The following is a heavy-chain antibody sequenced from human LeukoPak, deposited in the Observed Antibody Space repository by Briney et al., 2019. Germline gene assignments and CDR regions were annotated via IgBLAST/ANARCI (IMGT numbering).Heavy chain of an antibody. CDR3: ARVGPEDYYGMDV. CDR1: GGSISSGGYY. D-gene: IGHD3-16*01. CDR2: IYYSGST. V-gene: IGHV4-31*03. J-gene: IGHJ6*02. Sequence: SETLSLTCTVSGGSISSGGYYWSWIRQHPGKGLEWIGYIYYSGSTYYNPSLKSRVTISVDTSKNQFSLKLSSVTAADTAVYYCARVGPEDYYGMDVWGQGTTVTVSS.